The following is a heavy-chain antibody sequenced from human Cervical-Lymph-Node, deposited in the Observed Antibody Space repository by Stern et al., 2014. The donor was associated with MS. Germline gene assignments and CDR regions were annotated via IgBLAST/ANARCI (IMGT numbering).Heavy chain of an antibody. J-gene: IGHJ4*02. V-gene: IGHV3-30*01. Sequence: QLVQSGGGVVQPGRSLRLSCAASGFTFSYHAMHWVRQAPGKGLEWVALISYDGSDKNDADSVKGRFTISRDNSRNTLYLQMNSLRVDDTAVYYCARGGAVTTSDYYLDYWGQGILVTVSS. CDR3: ARGGAVTTSDYYLDY. CDR2: ISYDGSDK. D-gene: IGHD4-17*01. CDR1: GFTFSYHA.